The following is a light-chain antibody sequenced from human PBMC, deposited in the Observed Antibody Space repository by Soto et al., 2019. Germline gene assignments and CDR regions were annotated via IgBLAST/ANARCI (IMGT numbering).Light chain of an antibody. Sequence: EIVMTQSPATLSLSPGEGATLSCRASQSVGSRVAWYQQKPGQPPRLLIHDASTRATGVPARFSGSGSGTHFTLTSTRLQSEDFAFYYCQQNLDWRTFGQGTKLDIK. CDR3: QQNLDWRT. J-gene: IGKJ2*02. V-gene: IGKV3D-15*01. CDR1: QSVGSR. CDR2: DAS.